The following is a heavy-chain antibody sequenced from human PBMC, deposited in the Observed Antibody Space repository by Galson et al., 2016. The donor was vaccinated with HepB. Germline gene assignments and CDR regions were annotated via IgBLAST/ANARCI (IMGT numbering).Heavy chain of an antibody. CDR3: ARVPDYSPTFFDY. CDR1: GFTFSSYS. Sequence: SLRLSCAASGFTFSSYSMSWVRQAPGQGLEWVSTIYSDTSTYYADSVKGRFTISRDNSKNTLYLQMSSLRAEDTAIYYCARVPDYSPTFFDYWGQGTLVTVSS. CDR2: IYSDTST. D-gene: IGHD3-9*01. J-gene: IGHJ4*02. V-gene: IGHV3-53*01.